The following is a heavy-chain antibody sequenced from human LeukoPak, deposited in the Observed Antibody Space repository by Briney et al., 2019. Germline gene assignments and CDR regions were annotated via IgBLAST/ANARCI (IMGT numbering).Heavy chain of an antibody. V-gene: IGHV1-8*01. CDR2: MNPNSGNT. J-gene: IGHJ5*02. Sequence: ASVKVSCKASGYTFTSYDINWVRQATGQGLEWMGWMNPNSGNTGYAQKFQGRVTMTRNTSISTAYMELSSLRSEDTAVYYCARIARSLGGWPNWFDPWGQGTLVTVSS. CDR3: ARIARSLGGWPNWFDP. D-gene: IGHD6-19*01. CDR1: GYTFTSYD.